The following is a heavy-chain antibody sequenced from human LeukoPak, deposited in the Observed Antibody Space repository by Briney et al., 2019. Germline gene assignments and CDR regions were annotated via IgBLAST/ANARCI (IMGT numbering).Heavy chain of an antibody. Sequence: GASVKVSCKASGYTFTGYYMHWVRQAPGQGLEWMGWINPNSGGTNYAQKFQGRVTMTRDTSISTAYMELSRLRSDDTAVYYCARGVHDYGDYEGNYYYYMDVWGKGTTVTVSS. J-gene: IGHJ6*03. CDR3: ARGVHDYGDYEGNYYYYMDV. V-gene: IGHV1-2*02. D-gene: IGHD4-17*01. CDR1: GYTFTGYY. CDR2: INPNSGGT.